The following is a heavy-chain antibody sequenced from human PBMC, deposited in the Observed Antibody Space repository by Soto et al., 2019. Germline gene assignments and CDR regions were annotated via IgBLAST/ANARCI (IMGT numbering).Heavy chain of an antibody. CDR2: IHYSGST. CDR1: GGSISSYY. Sequence: SETLSLTCTVSGGSISSYYWSWIRQPPGKGLEWIGHIHYSGSTNYNPSLKSRVTISVDTPKNQFSLKLSSVTAADTAGYYCSSFGSTRFDYWGQGTLVAVAS. CDR3: SSFGSTRFDY. J-gene: IGHJ4*02. D-gene: IGHD3-10*01. V-gene: IGHV4-59*01.